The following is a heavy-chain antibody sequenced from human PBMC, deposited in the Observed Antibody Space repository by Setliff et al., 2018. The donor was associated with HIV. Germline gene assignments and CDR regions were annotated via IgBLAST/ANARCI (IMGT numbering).Heavy chain of an antibody. CDR2: MNPNSGNT. CDR3: ARARRDSYDRGRRSHYYIDV. CDR1: GYTFSSYD. D-gene: IGHD3-22*01. Sequence: GASVKVSCKASGYTFSSYDINWVRQATGQGLEWMGWMNPNSGNTGHAQKFQGGVAMTRDTSISTAYMELNNPKFEDTAVYYCARARRDSYDRGRRSHYYIDVWGKGTTVTVSS. J-gene: IGHJ6*03. V-gene: IGHV1-8*02.